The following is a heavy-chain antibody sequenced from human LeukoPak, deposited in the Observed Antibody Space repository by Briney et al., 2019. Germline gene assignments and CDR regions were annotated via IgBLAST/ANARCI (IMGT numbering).Heavy chain of an antibody. J-gene: IGHJ5*02. CDR2: IYYSGST. D-gene: IGHD6-13*01. CDR1: GGSISSYY. CDR3: ARPRAAAGSYWFDP. V-gene: IGHV4-39*01. Sequence: SETLSLTCTVSGGSISSYYWSWIRQPPGKGLEWIGSIYYSGSTYYNPSLKSRVTISVDTSKNQFSLKLSSVTAADTAVYYCARPRAAAGSYWFDPWGQGTLVTVSS.